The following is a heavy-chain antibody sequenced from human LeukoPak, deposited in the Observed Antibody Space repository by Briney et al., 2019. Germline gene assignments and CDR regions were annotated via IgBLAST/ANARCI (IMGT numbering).Heavy chain of an antibody. D-gene: IGHD6-6*01. V-gene: IGHV1-2*06. CDR2: IYPDSGDT. CDR3: ARFSHYSSSSGGAY. J-gene: IGHJ4*02. CDR1: GYTFTVYY. Sequence: ASVKVSCKASGYTFTVYYIHWVRRAPGQGLEWMGRIYPDSGDTNYAQEFQGRVTMTRDTSISTAYMELSSLTSDDTAVYYCARFSHYSSSSGGAYWGQGTLVTVSS.